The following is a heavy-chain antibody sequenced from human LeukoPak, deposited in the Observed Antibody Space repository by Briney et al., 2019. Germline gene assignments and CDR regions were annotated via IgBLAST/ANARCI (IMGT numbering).Heavy chain of an antibody. Sequence: GAPVKVSCKASGYTFTSYGISWVRQAPGQGLEWMGWISAYNGNTKYSQKFQGRVTITRDTSASTAYMELSSLRSEDTAVYYCARESSGWYWRFDPWGQGTLVTVSS. CDR1: GYTFTSYG. J-gene: IGHJ5*02. V-gene: IGHV1-18*01. CDR3: ARESSGWYWRFDP. CDR2: ISAYNGNT. D-gene: IGHD6-19*01.